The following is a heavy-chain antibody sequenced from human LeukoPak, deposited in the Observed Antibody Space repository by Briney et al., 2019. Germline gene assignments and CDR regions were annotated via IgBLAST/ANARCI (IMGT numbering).Heavy chain of an antibody. Sequence: GRSLRLSCAASGFSFSSYGMHWVRQAPGKGLEWFAVIWCDGTNKYYADSVKGRFTISRDNSKNTLYLQMNSLRAEDTAVYYCAREQRGFSYSKYYFDYWGQGTLVTVSS. CDR1: GFSFSSYG. V-gene: IGHV3-33*01. J-gene: IGHJ4*02. CDR2: IWCDGTNK. D-gene: IGHD5-18*01. CDR3: AREQRGFSYSKYYFDY.